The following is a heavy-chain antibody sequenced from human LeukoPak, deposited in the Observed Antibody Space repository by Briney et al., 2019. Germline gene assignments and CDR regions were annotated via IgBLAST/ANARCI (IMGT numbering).Heavy chain of an antibody. J-gene: IGHJ5*02. CDR2: IIPIFGTA. V-gene: IGHV1-69*01. CDR3: ARRTDSGWKWFDP. D-gene: IGHD6-25*01. CDR1: GGTFSSYA. Sequence: ASVKVSCKASGGTFSSYAISWVRQAPGQGLEWMGGIIPIFGTANYAQKFQGRVTITADESTSTAYMELSSLRSEDTAVYYCARRTDSGWKWFDPWGQGTLVTVSS.